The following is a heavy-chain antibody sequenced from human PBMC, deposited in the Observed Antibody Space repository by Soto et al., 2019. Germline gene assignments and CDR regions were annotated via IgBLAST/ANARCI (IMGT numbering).Heavy chain of an antibody. D-gene: IGHD3-3*01. CDR1: GGSISSSSYY. J-gene: IGHJ4*02. CDR2: IYYSGST. V-gene: IGHV4-39*07. CDR3: ARTYDGWSVNGLRFDY. Sequence: PSETLSLTCTVSGGSISSSSYYWGWIRQPPGKGLEWIGSIYYSGSTYYNPSLKSRVTISVDTSKNQFSLKLSSVTAADTAVYYCARTYDGWSVNGLRFDYWGQGTLVTVSS.